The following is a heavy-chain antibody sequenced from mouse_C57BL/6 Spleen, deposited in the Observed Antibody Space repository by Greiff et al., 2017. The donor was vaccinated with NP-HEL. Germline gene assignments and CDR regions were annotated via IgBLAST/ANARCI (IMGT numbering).Heavy chain of an antibody. J-gene: IGHJ4*01. CDR1: GYSITSGYY. Sequence: DVKLQESGPGLVKPSQSLSLTCSVTGYSITSGYYWNWIRQFPGNKLEWMGYISYDGSNNYNPSLKNRISITRDTSKNQFFLKLNSVTTEDTATYYCARELLYAMDYWGQGTSVTVSS. CDR3: ARELLYAMDY. CDR2: ISYDGSN. V-gene: IGHV3-6*01.